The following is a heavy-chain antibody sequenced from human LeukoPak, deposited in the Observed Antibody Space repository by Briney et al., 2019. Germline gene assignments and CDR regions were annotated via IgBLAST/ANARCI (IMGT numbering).Heavy chain of an antibody. D-gene: IGHD3-22*01. V-gene: IGHV3-30*03. J-gene: IGHJ4*02. Sequence: GGSLRLSCAASGFTFSSYGMHWVRQAPGKGLEWVAVISYDGSNKYYADSVKGRFTISRDNSKNTLYLQMNSLRAGDTAVYYCARAPSPYYYDSSGYFDYWGQGTLVTVSS. CDR2: ISYDGSNK. CDR3: ARAPSPYYYDSSGYFDY. CDR1: GFTFSSYG.